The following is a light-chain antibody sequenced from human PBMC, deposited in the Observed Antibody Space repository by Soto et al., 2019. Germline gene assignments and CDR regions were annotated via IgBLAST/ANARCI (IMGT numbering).Light chain of an antibody. J-gene: IGKJ1*01. CDR1: QSVSSN. V-gene: IGKV3-15*01. Sequence: EIVMTQSPATLSVSPGERATLSCRASQSVSSNLAWYQQKPGQAPRLLIYGASTRATGIPARFSGSGSGTEFTLTISSLQSEDFAVYYCQHYNNWPTWTFGQGTKVAIK. CDR3: QHYNNWPTWT. CDR2: GAS.